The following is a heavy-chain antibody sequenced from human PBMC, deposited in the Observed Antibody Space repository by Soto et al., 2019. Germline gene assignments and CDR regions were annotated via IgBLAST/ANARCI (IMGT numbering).Heavy chain of an antibody. V-gene: IGHV1-18*01. J-gene: IGHJ4*02. CDR2: ISTFNSHT. CDR3: ARGPLDYPIPDFDY. D-gene: IGHD2-8*01. Sequence: GQLLQSGAEVKRPGASVEVSCKASGYTFTSYGISWVRQAPGQGLEWMGWISTFNSHTDYAQKVQGRVAMTTDRATGTADMELRSLRSDDTAVYYCARGPLDYPIPDFDYWGQGTLVTVSS. CDR1: GYTFTSYG.